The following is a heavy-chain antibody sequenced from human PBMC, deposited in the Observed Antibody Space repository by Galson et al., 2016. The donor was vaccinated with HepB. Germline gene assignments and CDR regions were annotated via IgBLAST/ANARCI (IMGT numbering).Heavy chain of an antibody. CDR2: ISPIRGGT. CDR1: GYTFILYS. J-gene: IGHJ4*02. Sequence: SVKVSCKAFGYTFILYSMVWVRQAPGQGLEWMGKISPIRGGTRYAQKFYGRVTMTTDTSTNTVYMELTNLRPEDTAVDYCAGGARFLHDLDFWGQGTLVTVSS. CDR3: AGGARFLHDLDF. V-gene: IGHV1-46*01. D-gene: IGHD5-24*01.